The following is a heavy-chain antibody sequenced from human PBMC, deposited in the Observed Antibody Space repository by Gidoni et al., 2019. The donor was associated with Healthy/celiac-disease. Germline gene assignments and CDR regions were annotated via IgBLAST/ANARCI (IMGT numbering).Heavy chain of an antibody. CDR3: ARSGYCTNGVCSAFDY. Sequence: EVQLVESGGGLIQPGGSLRLSCAASGFTVSSNYMSWVRQAPGKGLEWVSVIYSGGSTYYADSVKGRFTISRDNSKNTLYLQMNSLRAEDTAVYYCARSGYCTNGVCSAFDYWGQGTLVTVSS. J-gene: IGHJ4*02. D-gene: IGHD2-8*01. CDR2: IYSGGST. V-gene: IGHV3-53*01. CDR1: GFTVSSNY.